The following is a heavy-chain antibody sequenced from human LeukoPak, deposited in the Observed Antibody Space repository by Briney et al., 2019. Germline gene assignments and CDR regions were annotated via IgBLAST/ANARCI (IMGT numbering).Heavy chain of an antibody. D-gene: IGHD2-15*01. V-gene: IGHV3-23*01. CDR1: GFTFSKYG. CDR2: ISGSGGST. J-gene: IGHJ4*02. CDR3: ANNLRVPPPKDFDY. Sequence: PGGSLRLSCAASGFTFSKYGMSWVRQAPGKGLEWVSAISGSGGSTYYADSVKGRFTISRDNSKNTLYLQMNSLRAEDTAVYYCANNLRVPPPKDFDYWGQGTLVTVSS.